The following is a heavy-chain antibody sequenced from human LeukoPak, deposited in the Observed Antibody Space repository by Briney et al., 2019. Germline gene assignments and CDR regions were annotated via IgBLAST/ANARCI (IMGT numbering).Heavy chain of an antibody. Sequence: GASVKVSCKASGGTFSNYAISWVRQAPGQGLEWMGRIIPILGIANYAQKFQGRVTITADKSTSTAYMELSSLRAEDTAVYYCAKDRDGGTWGWGQGTLVTVSS. J-gene: IGHJ4*02. CDR3: AKDRDGGTWG. D-gene: IGHD2-15*01. V-gene: IGHV1-69*04. CDR2: IIPILGIA. CDR1: GGTFSNYA.